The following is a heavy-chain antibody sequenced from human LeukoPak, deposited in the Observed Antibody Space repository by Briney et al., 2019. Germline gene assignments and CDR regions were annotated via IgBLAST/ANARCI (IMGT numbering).Heavy chain of an antibody. CDR2: IYYSGST. J-gene: IGHJ6*04. CDR1: GGSISSYY. D-gene: IGHD5-18*01. Sequence: SETLSLTCTVSGGSISSYYWSWIRQPPGKGLEWIGYIYYSGSTNYNPSLKSRGAISVDTSKNQFSLKLSSVTAADTAVYYCARDGTAMLYVWGKGTTVTVSS. V-gene: IGHV4-59*01. CDR3: ARDGTAMLYV.